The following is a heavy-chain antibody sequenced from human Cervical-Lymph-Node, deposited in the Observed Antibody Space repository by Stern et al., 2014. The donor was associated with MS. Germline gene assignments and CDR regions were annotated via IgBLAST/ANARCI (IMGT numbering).Heavy chain of an antibody. J-gene: IGHJ6*02. CDR1: GFTFSTYW. V-gene: IGHV3-74*02. Sequence: EVQLVESGGGLVQPGGSLRLSCAASGFTFSTYWMHWVRQAPGKGLVWVSRINSVESSTTYADSVKGRFSISRDNDKNTLYLQMNSLRAEDTAVYHCARAFCTGGVCYSFPFYGMDVWGQGTTVTVSS. CDR2: INSVESST. D-gene: IGHD2-8*02. CDR3: ARAFCTGGVCYSFPFYGMDV.